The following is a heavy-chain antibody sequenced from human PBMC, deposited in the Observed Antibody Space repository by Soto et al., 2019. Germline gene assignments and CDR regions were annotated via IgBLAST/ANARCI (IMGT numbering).Heavy chain of an antibody. V-gene: IGHV1-69*01. CDR3: AKEAGDH. CDR1: GGTFNTYA. Sequence: QMQLVQSGDEVKGRGSSVKISCKTSGGTFNTYALTWVRQAPGQGLEWIGGIIPIFGIKNVAQRFQGRVTINADESLTTAYMEMTSLRSDDTAVYYCAKEAGDHWGQGTLVTVSS. J-gene: IGHJ4*02. CDR2: IIPIFGIK. D-gene: IGHD3-10*01.